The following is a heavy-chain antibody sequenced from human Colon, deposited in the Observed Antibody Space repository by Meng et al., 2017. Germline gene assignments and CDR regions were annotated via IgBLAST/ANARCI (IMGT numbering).Heavy chain of an antibody. J-gene: IGHJ4*02. Sequence: QVRLQEAGPWLVTPSDTLSLTCNVSGGSVSSASYYWSWIRQPPGKGLEWIGLIHYSGSRNYNPSLKSRVTMSVDTSKNQVSLRLTSVTAADTAVYYCARFYGSGTFEVHDYWGQGTLVTVSS. CDR3: ARFYGSGTFEVHDY. CDR1: GGSVSSASYY. V-gene: IGHV4-61*01. CDR2: IHYSGSR. D-gene: IGHD3-10*01.